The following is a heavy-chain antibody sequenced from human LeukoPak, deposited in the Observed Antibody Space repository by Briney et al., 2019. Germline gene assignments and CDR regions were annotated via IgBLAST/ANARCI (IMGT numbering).Heavy chain of an antibody. CDR1: GYTFTSYD. Sequence: ASVKVSCKASGYTFTSYDINWVRQATGQGLEWMGWMNPNSGNTGYAQKFQGRVTMTRNTSISTAYMELSSQRSEDTAVYYCARREIRFLEWLLAYYYYGMDVWAQGTTVTVSS. CDR3: ARREIRFLEWLLAYYYYGMDV. V-gene: IGHV1-8*01. CDR2: MNPNSGNT. J-gene: IGHJ6*02. D-gene: IGHD3-3*01.